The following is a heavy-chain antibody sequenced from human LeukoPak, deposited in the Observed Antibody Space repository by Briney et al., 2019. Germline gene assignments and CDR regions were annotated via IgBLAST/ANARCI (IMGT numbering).Heavy chain of an antibody. CDR2: IKQDGSET. J-gene: IGHJ4*02. CDR1: GFSLSNYW. Sequence: GGSLRLSCAASGFSLSNYWMNWVRQAPGKGLEWVANIKQDGSETNYVDTVKGRFSISRDNAKNSLILQMNSLRYEDTAVYYCARGVWAPFDSWGQGAQVSVSS. D-gene: IGHD7-27*01. CDR3: ARGVWAPFDS. V-gene: IGHV3-7*01.